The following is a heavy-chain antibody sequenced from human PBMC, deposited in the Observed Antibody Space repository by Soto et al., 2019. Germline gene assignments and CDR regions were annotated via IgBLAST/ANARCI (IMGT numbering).Heavy chain of an antibody. CDR2: INWKSDI. V-gene: IGHV3-9*01. D-gene: IGHD3-16*01. J-gene: IGHJ4*02. CDR1: GFTFDDNA. CDR3: AISQDRGGRTTFIY. Sequence: GGSLRLSCAVSGFTFDDNAMHWVRQAPEKGLEWVSGINWKSDIGYADSVKGRFTISRGNAENSLYLQMNSLRAEDTALYYCAISQDRGGRTTFIYWGQGTQVTVSS.